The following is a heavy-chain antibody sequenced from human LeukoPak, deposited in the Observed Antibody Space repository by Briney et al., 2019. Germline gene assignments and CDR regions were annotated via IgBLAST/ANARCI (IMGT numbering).Heavy chain of an antibody. J-gene: IGHJ4*02. D-gene: IGHD6-19*01. CDR3: ARDQWLADY. CDR1: GFIISSYW. CDR2: IKQDGSET. Sequence: GGSLRLSCAASGFIISSYWMTWVRQAPGKGLEWVANIKQDGSETYYVDSVKGRFTISRDDAKNLVYLQMNSLRVEDTAVYFCARDQWLADYWGQGTLVTVSS. V-gene: IGHV3-7*01.